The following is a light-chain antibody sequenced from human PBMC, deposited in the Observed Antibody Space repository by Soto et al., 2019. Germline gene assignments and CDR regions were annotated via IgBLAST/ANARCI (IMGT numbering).Light chain of an antibody. J-gene: IGLJ2*01. CDR2: EVS. Sequence: QSALTQPPSASGSTGQSVTSSCTGTSSDVGGYNYVSWYQQHPGKAPKLMIYEVSKRPSGVPDRFSGSKSGNTASLTVSGLQAEDEADYYCSSYAGSNNLVVFGGGTKVTVL. V-gene: IGLV2-8*01. CDR3: SSYAGSNNLVV. CDR1: SSDVGGYNY.